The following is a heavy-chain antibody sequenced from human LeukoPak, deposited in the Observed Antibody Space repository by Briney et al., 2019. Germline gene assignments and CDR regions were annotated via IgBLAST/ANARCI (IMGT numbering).Heavy chain of an antibody. CDR3: AKSRWSDSSGYYYFDY. V-gene: IGHV3-23*01. J-gene: IGHJ4*02. D-gene: IGHD3-22*01. CDR1: GFTFSSYA. CDR2: MSGSGGST. Sequence: GGSLRLSCAAYGFTFSSYAMSWVRQAPGKGLEWVSGMSGSGGSTYYADSVKGRFTISRDNSKSTLYLQMNSLRAEDTAVYYCAKSRWSDSSGYYYFDYWGQGTLVTVSS.